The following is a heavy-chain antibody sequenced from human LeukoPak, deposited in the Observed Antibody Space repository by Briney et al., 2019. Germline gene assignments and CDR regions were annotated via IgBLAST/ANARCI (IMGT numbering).Heavy chain of an antibody. CDR2: ISGSGGST. Sequence: GGSLRLSCAASGFTFSSYAMSWVRQAPGKGPEWVSAISGSGGSTYYADSVKGRFTISRDNSKNTLYLQMNSLRAEDTAVYYCAASATVTRAFDYWGQGTLVTVSS. CDR3: AASATVTRAFDY. D-gene: IGHD4-17*01. V-gene: IGHV3-23*01. CDR1: GFTFSSYA. J-gene: IGHJ4*02.